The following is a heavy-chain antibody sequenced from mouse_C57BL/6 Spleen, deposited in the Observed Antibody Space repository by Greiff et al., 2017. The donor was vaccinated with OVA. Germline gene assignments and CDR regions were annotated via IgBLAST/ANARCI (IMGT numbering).Heavy chain of an antibody. CDR1: GYTFTSYW. D-gene: IGHD1-1*01. J-gene: IGHJ1*03. V-gene: IGHV1-52*01. CDR3: ARGAYGSSSYWYFDV. Sequence: QVQLKQPGAELVRPGSSVKLSCKASGYTFTSYWMHWVKQRPIQGLEWIGNIDPSDSETHYNQKFKDKATLTVDKSSSTAYMQLSSLTSEDSAVYSCARGAYGSSSYWYFDVWGTGTTVTVSS. CDR2: IDPSDSET.